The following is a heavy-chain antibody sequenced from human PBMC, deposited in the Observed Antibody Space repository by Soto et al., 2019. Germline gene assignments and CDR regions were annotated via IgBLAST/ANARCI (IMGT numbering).Heavy chain of an antibody. J-gene: IGHJ4*02. CDR2: IKSDSSGT. Sequence: EVQLVESGGGLVQPRGSLRLSCAASGFTFSGYNMNWVRQAPGKGLEWISCIKSDSSGTWDADSVKGRFTMSRDNAKNSLYLQWNSLCDEDTAGYFCARDSNGSSDYWRQGTLVAVSS. CDR3: ARDSNGSSDY. CDR1: GFTFSGYN. V-gene: IGHV3-48*02.